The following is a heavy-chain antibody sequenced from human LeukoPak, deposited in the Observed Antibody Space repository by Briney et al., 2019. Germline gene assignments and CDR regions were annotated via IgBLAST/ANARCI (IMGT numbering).Heavy chain of an antibody. J-gene: IGHJ5*02. V-gene: IGHV7-4-1*02. D-gene: IGHD5-24*01. Sequence: ASVKVSCKASGYTFTSYAMNWVRQAPGQGLEWMGWINTNTGNPTHAQGFTGRFVFSLDTSVSTAYLQISSLKAEDTAVYYCARGLEMATIIVEGDWFDPWGQGTLVTVSS. CDR3: ARGLEMATIIVEGDWFDP. CDR2: INTNTGNP. CDR1: GYTFTSYA.